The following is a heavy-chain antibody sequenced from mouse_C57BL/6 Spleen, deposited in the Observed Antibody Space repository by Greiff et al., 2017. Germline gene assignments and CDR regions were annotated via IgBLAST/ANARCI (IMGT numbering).Heavy chain of an antibody. CDR3: TKAMVTTNYLDY. CDR1: GFNIKDDY. V-gene: IGHV14-4*01. D-gene: IGHD2-2*01. CDR2: IDPENGDT. J-gene: IGHJ2*01. Sequence: VQLKQSGAELVRPGASVKLSCTASGFNIKDDYMHWVKQRPEQGLEWIGWIDPENGDTEYASKFQGKATITADTSSNTAYLQLSSLTSEDTAVDYCTKAMVTTNYLDYWGQGTTLTVSS.